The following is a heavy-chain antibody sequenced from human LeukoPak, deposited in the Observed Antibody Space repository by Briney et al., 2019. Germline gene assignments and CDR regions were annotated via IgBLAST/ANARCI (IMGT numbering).Heavy chain of an antibody. CDR1: GGSFSGYY. CDR3: ARGVVVAATIWFDP. J-gene: IGHJ5*02. D-gene: IGHD2-15*01. Sequence: SETLSLTCAVYGGSFSGYYWSWIRQPPGKGLELIGEINHSGSTNYNPSLKSRVTISVDTSKNQFSLKLSSVTAADTAVYYCARGVVVAATIWFDPWGQGTLVTVSS. CDR2: INHSGST. V-gene: IGHV4-34*01.